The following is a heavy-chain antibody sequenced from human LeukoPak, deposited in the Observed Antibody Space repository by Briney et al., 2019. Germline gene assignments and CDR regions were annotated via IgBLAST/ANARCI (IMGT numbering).Heavy chain of an antibody. Sequence: SETLSLTCAVYDGSFSGYYWSWIRQPPEKRLELIVEINNSGSTNYNPTLKSRVTISIDMSKNQFSLKLSSVTAADTAVYYCASSIAARRGQDYWGQGTLVTVAS. D-gene: IGHD6-6*01. CDR1: DGSFSGYY. CDR2: INNSGST. J-gene: IGHJ4*02. V-gene: IGHV4-34*01. CDR3: ASSIAARRGQDY.